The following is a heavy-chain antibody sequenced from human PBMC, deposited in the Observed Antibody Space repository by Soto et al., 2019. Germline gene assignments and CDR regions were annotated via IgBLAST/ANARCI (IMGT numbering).Heavy chain of an antibody. CDR3: ARSPQLVPTNAAFDI. J-gene: IGHJ3*02. D-gene: IGHD6-13*01. Sequence: GGSLRLSCAGSGFTFSSYCIHWVRQAPGKGLEWVAVIWYDGINKYYADSVKGRFTISRDNSKNTLYLQMNSLRAEDTAVYYCARSPQLVPTNAAFDIGGQGTMVKVSS. CDR1: GFTFSSYC. V-gene: IGHV3-33*01. CDR2: IWYDGINK.